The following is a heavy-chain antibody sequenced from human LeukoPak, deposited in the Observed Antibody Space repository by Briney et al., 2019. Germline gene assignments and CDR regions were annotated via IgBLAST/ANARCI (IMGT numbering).Heavy chain of an antibody. Sequence: PGESLRLSCAASGFTVSSNYMSWVRQAPGKGLEWVSVIYSGGSTYYADSVKGRFTISRDNAKNSLYLQMNSLRAEDTAVYYCARRLWFGETHCFDYWGQGTLVTVSS. V-gene: IGHV3-66*04. CDR2: IYSGGST. D-gene: IGHD3-10*01. J-gene: IGHJ4*02. CDR1: GFTVSSNY. CDR3: ARRLWFGETHCFDY.